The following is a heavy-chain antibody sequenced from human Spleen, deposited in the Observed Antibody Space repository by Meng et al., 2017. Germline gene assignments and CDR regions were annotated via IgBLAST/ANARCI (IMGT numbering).Heavy chain of an antibody. CDR1: GGSISSYY. Sequence: SETLSLTCTVSGGSISSYYWSWIRQPPGKGLEWIGYIYYSGSTNYNPSLKSRVTISVDTSKNQFSLKLSSVTAADTAVYYCARSYYDSSGYYYWDYWGQGTLVTVSS. D-gene: IGHD3-22*01. J-gene: IGHJ4*02. CDR3: ARSYYDSSGYYYWDY. V-gene: IGHV4-59*01. CDR2: IYYSGST.